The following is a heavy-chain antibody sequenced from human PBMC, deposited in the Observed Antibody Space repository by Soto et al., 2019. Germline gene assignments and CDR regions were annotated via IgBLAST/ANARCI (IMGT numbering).Heavy chain of an antibody. CDR1: GGSISSGDYY. CDR3: SRGGVLYGMDV. CDR2: IYYSGST. D-gene: IGHD2-8*01. Sequence: QVQLQESGPGLVKPSQTLSLTCTVSGGSISSGDYYWSGIRQPPGKGLEWIGYIYYSGSTYYNPSLKSRVTISVDTSNNQFSLKLISVTAADTAVYYCSRGGVLYGMDVWGQGTTVTVSS. V-gene: IGHV4-30-4*01. J-gene: IGHJ6*02.